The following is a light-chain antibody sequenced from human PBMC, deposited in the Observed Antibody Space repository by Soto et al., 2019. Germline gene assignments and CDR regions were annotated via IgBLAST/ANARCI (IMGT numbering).Light chain of an antibody. CDR1: KNIITC. V-gene: IGKV1-5*03. J-gene: IGKJ1*01. CDR3: QQYDTYGT. Sequence: DIQIPQPPPTLSEPEGNRVTLPCRATKNIITCLAWYQQKPGKAPKLLIYKASSLESGVPSRFSGSGSGTEFTLTISSLQPDDFATYYCQQYDTYGTFGQGTKVEIK. CDR2: KAS.